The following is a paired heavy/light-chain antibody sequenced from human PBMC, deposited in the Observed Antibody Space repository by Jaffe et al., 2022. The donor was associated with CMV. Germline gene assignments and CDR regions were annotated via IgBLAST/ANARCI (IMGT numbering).Light chain of an antibody. CDR2: GAS. CDR3: QQYGSSPPIT. CDR1: QSVSSSY. Sequence: EIVLTQSPGTLSLSPGERATLSCRASQSVSSSYLAWYQQKPGQAPRLLIYGASSRATGIPDRFSGSGSGTDFTLTISRLEPEDFAVYYCQQYGSSPPITFGPGTKVDIK. V-gene: IGKV3-20*01. J-gene: IGKJ3*01.
Heavy chain of an antibody. V-gene: IGHV3-33*01. CDR1: GFTFSSYG. CDR2: IWYDGSNK. D-gene: IGHD3-22*01. J-gene: IGHJ6*02. CDR3: ARGKYYDSSGLYYYYYGMDV. Sequence: QVQLVESGGGVVQPGRSLRLSCAASGFTFSSYGMHWVRQAPGKGLEWVAVIWYDGSNKYYADSVKGRFTISRDNSKNTLYLQMNSLRAEDTAVYYCARGKYYDSSGLYYYYYGMDVWGQGTTVTVSS.